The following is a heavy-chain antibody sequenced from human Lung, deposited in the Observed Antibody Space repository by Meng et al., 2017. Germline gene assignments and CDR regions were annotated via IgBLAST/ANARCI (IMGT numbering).Heavy chain of an antibody. V-gene: IGHV1-46*01. CDR1: GYTFTDFF. CDR3: AREKSPGHFDY. CDR2: INCYTSGT. Sequence: QVQLVQSGPEVMKPGAQRRMSCRTSGYTFTDFFLHWVRQAPGQGLEWLGTINCYTSGTAYARKFQGRITLTRDTSTTTVYMDLGSLGSDDTAFYYCAREKSPGHFDYFGQGILVTVSS. J-gene: IGHJ4*02.